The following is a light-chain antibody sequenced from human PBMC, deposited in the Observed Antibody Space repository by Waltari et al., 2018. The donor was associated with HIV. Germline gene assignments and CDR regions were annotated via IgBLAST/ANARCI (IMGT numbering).Light chain of an antibody. V-gene: IGLV1-44*01. CDR2: NNN. CDR1: NSNIGSNT. CDR3: AAWADSLNGPV. J-gene: IGLJ3*02. Sequence: QSVLIQPPSASGTPGQRVSISCSGSNSNIGSNTVHWYQYSPGTAPKLLIYNNNQRPSGVPDRFAGSKSGTSASLAISGLQSEDEADYFGAAWADSLNGPVFGGGTKLTVL.